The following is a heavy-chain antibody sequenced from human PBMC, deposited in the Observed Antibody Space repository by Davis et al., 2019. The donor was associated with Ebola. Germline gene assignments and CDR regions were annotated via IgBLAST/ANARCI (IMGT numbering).Heavy chain of an antibody. Sequence: AASVTVSCKASGGNLRNYDISWVRQAPAQGLEWMGGIIPMFGSANYAQKFQGRVTITADESTSTVYMDLSSLRSDDTALYYCAKEGDSSGWNYYVYWGQGTLVTVSS. CDR2: IIPMFGSA. CDR3: AKEGDSSGWNYYVY. D-gene: IGHD6-19*01. CDR1: GGNLRNYD. V-gene: IGHV1-69*13. J-gene: IGHJ4*02.